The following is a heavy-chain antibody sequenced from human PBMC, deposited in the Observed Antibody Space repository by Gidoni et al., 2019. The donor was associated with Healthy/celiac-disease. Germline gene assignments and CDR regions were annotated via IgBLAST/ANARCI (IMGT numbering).Heavy chain of an antibody. D-gene: IGHD3-3*01. CDR1: VGTFRSCA. V-gene: IGHV1-69*06. CDR2: IIPIFGTA. CDR3: ARVTDYDFWSGYTPSGMDV. J-gene: IGHJ6*04. Sequence: QAQLVQSGAAVKKSGYSAKVSCKDSVGTFRSCAISWVRQAPGQGLEWMGGIIPIFGTANYAQKFQGSVTITADKSTSTAYMELSSLRSEDTAVYYCARVTDYDFWSGYTPSGMDVWGKGTTVTVSS.